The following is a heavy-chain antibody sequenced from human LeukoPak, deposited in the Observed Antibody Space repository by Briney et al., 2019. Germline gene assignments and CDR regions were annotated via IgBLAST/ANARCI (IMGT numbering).Heavy chain of an antibody. CDR1: GFTFSSYA. Sequence: GGSLRLXCAASGFTFSSYAMSWVRQAPGKGLEWVSAISGSGSSTYYADSVKGRFTISRDNSKNTLYLQMNSLRAEDTAVYYCAKDQLLVPHAFDIWGQGTMVTVSS. D-gene: IGHD6-19*01. J-gene: IGHJ3*02. V-gene: IGHV3-23*01. CDR2: ISGSGSST. CDR3: AKDQLLVPHAFDI.